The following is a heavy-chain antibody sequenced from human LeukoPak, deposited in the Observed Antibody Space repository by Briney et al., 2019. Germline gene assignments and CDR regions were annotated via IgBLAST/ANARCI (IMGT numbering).Heavy chain of an antibody. CDR2: IFSDGKI. V-gene: IGHV4-4*07. Sequence: SEALSLTCSVSGDSTIYNYWSWIRQPAGRGLEWIGRIFSDGKINYSPSLESRVTMSVDNAKNQFSLRLSSVTAADTAVYYCARGPGVFGRIWYMDVWGQGTTVSVSS. CDR1: GDSTIYNY. CDR3: ARGPGVFGRIWYMDV. J-gene: IGHJ6*03. D-gene: IGHD3-3*01.